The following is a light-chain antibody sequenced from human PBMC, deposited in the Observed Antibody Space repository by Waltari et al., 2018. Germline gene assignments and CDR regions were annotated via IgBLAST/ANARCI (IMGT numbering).Light chain of an antibody. J-gene: IGKJ1*01. Sequence: DIQMTQSPSSLSASVGDSGIITCRASQSIDSYLNWYQQKPGKAPKVLIYAASSLQTEGPSRFSGRGSGTEFTLTISSLQPEDYATYHCQQSYSTPWTFGQGTRVDIK. V-gene: IGKV1-39*01. CDR3: QQSYSTPWT. CDR2: AAS. CDR1: QSIDSY.